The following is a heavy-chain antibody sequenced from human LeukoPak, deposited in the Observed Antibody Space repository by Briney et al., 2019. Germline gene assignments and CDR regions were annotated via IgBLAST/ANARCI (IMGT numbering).Heavy chain of an antibody. CDR2: IGTSGDT. J-gene: IGHJ4*02. CDR3: ARADRDGNKRFLD. D-gene: IGHD5-24*01. Sequence: GGSLRLSCAASGFTFSSYDMHWVRQATGKGLEWVSVIGTSGDTYYAGSVKGRFTISRDNGKNLVSLQMNSLRDEDTAVYYCARADRDGNKRFLDWGQGTLVTVSS. V-gene: IGHV3-13*04. CDR1: GFTFSSYD.